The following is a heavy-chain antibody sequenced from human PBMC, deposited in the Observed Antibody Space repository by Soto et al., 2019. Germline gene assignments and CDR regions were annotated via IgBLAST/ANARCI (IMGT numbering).Heavy chain of an antibody. CDR2: ISWNSGSI. J-gene: IGHJ6*03. D-gene: IGHD4-4*01. Sequence: GGSLRLSCAASGFTFDDYAMHWVRLAPGKGLEWVSGISWNSGSIAYADSVKGQFTISRDNAKNSLYLQMNSLRADDTALYYCAKGPYSNYDYYYMDVWGKGTTVTVSS. CDR3: AKGPYSNYDYYYMDV. V-gene: IGHV3-9*01. CDR1: GFTFDDYA.